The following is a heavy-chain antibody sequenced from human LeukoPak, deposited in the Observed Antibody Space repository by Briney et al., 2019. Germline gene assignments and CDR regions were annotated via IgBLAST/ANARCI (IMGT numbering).Heavy chain of an antibody. CDR3: ARDIQPRQYYYYMDV. CDR1: GDSISSSSSY. V-gene: IGHV4-61*03. J-gene: IGHJ6*03. CDR2: IDHTGII. Sequence: SETLSLTCSVSGDSISSSSSYWGWIRQPPGKGLEWIGYIDHTGIINYNPSLNSRVTISRDTSKNHFSLELSSATAADTAVYYCARDIQPRQYYYYMDVWGKGTTVTVSS. D-gene: IGHD2-2*01.